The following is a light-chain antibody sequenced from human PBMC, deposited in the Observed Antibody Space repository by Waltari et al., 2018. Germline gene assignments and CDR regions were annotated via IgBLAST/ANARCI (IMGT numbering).Light chain of an antibody. CDR1: SGSVSTSYF. J-gene: IGLJ3*02. CDR3: VLYMGSGSYWV. CDR2: STN. V-gene: IGLV8-61*01. Sequence: QTVVTQEPSFSVSPGGTVTLTCGLSSGSVSTSYFPSWYQQTPGQAPRTLIYSTNTRSSGVQDRISGSIRGNKAALTITGAQADDESDYYCVLYMGSGSYWVFGGGTKLTVL.